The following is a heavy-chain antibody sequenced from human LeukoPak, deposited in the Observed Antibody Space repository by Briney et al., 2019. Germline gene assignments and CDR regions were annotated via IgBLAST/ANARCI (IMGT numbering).Heavy chain of an antibody. Sequence: SESLSLTCTVSGGSISSTSYYWGWIRQPPGKGLEWIGSIYDSMIPYYNPSLKSRITISVATSKNQFSLKLSSVNAADTAVYYCARHRMGGYCSGGSCPDFWFDPWGQGTLVTVSS. CDR3: ARHRMGGYCSGGSCPDFWFDP. D-gene: IGHD2-15*01. J-gene: IGHJ5*02. CDR2: IYDSMIP. CDR1: GGSISSTSYY. V-gene: IGHV4-39*01.